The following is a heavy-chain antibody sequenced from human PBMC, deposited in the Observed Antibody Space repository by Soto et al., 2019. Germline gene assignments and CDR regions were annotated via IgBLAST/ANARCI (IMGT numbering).Heavy chain of an antibody. CDR3: ARGLRLWFGELSRRGGYYYYMDV. V-gene: IGHV4-34*01. CDR2: INDSGNI. CDR1: GGSFSGYQ. D-gene: IGHD3-10*01. J-gene: IGHJ6*03. Sequence: QVQLQQWGAGMLKPSETLSLTCAVYGGSFSGYQWTWIRQTPGKGLEWIGEINDSGNINYNPSLKSRVTILVETAKKQISLKLSSVTAADTAVYYCARGLRLWFGELSRRGGYYYYMDVWGKGTRVTVSS.